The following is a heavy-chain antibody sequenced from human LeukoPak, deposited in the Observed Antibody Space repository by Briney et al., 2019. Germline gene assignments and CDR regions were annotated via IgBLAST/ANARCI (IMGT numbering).Heavy chain of an antibody. CDR3: ARVGDHYHWNFDL. J-gene: IGHJ2*01. Sequence: GGSLILSCAASGFTVASKYMNWVRQAPGKGLEWVSILYSGSDTYYSDSVVGRFTISRDNSRNTLFLQMDSLRVEDTAVYYCARVGDHYHWNFDLWGRGTLVTVSS. V-gene: IGHV3-53*01. CDR1: GFTVASKY. CDR2: LYSGSDT. D-gene: IGHD3-10*01.